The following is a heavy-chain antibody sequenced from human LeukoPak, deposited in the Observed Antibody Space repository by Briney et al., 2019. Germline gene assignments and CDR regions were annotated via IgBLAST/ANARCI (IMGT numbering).Heavy chain of an antibody. CDR2: IYYSGST. CDR3: ARVLAYHTVTPFGYFDY. CDR1: GGSFSGYY. D-gene: IGHD4-17*01. V-gene: IGHV4-31*11. Sequence: SETLSLTCAVYGGSFSGYYWSWIRQHPGKGLEWIGYIYYSGSTYYNPSLKSRVTISVDTSKNQFSLKLSSVTAADTAVYYCARVLAYHTVTPFGYFDYWGQGTLVTVSS. J-gene: IGHJ4*02.